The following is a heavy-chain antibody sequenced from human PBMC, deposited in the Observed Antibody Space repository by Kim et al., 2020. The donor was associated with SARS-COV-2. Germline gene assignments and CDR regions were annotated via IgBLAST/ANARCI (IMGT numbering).Heavy chain of an antibody. D-gene: IGHD1-26*01. CDR1: GGSISSSSYY. J-gene: IGHJ4*02. Sequence: ETLSLTCTVSGGSISSSSYYWGWIRQPPGKGLEWIGSIYYSGSTYYNPSLKSRVTISVDTSKNQFSLKLSSVTAADTAVYYCARHFDVGAVDLGFDYWGQGTLVTVSS. CDR2: IYYSGST. CDR3: ARHFDVGAVDLGFDY. V-gene: IGHV4-39*01.